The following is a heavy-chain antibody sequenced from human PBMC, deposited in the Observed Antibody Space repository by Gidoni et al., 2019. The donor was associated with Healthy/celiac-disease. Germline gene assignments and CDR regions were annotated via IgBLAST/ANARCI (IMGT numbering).Heavy chain of an antibody. CDR3: ARDLYYYDSRGAFDI. J-gene: IGHJ3*02. CDR1: GFTFSSYW. Sequence: EVQLVESGGGLVQPGGSLRLSCAASGFTFSSYWMSWVRQAPGKGLEWVANIKQDGSEKYYVDSVKGRFTISRDNAKNSLYLQMNSLRAEDTAVYYCARDLYYYDSRGAFDIWGQGTMVTVSS. V-gene: IGHV3-7*01. CDR2: IKQDGSEK. D-gene: IGHD3-22*01.